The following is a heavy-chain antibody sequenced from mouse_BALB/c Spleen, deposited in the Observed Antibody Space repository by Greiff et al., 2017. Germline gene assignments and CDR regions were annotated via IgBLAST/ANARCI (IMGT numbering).Heavy chain of an antibody. CDR3: ASIYYGYDGAGFAY. V-gene: IGHV2-9*02. J-gene: IGHJ3*01. Sequence: VQVVESGPGLVAPSQSLSITCTVSGFSLTSYGVHWVRQPPGKGLEWLGVIWAGGSTNYNSALMSRLSISKDNSKSQVFLKMNSLQTDDTAMYYCASIYYGYDGAGFAYWGQGTLVTVSA. CDR1: GFSLTSYG. CDR2: IWAGGST. D-gene: IGHD2-2*01.